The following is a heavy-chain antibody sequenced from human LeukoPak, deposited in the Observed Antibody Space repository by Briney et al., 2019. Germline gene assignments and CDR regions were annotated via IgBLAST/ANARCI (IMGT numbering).Heavy chain of an antibody. CDR2: TSSSGSTT. D-gene: IGHD3-22*01. CDR3: ARAPYYYDSSGYFQH. J-gene: IGHJ1*01. CDR1: GFTFSSYE. V-gene: IGHV3-48*03. Sequence: GGSLRLSCAASGFTFSSYEMKWVRQAPGKGLEWVSYTSSSGSTTHYADSVKGRFTISRDNAKNSLYLQMNSLRAEDTAVYYCARAPYYYDSSGYFQHWGQGTLVTVSS.